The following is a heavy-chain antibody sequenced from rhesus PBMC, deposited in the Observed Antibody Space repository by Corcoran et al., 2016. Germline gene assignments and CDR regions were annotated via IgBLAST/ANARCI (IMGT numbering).Heavy chain of an antibody. J-gene: IGHJ4*01. V-gene: IGHV4-99*01. CDR2: ISGSSGRT. D-gene: IGHD6-25*01. CDR3: ARLRSGSSPDY. CDR1: GYSISSGYY. Sequence: QVQLQESGPGLVKPSETLSLTCAVSGYSISSGYYWGWIRQPPGKGLEYIGYISGSSGRTYYNPSLKSRVTISKDTSKNQFSLKLSSVTAADTAVYYCARLRSGSSPDYWGQGVLVTVSS.